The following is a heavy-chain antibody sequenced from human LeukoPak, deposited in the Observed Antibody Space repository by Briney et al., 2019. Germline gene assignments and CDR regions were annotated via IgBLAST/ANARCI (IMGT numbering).Heavy chain of an antibody. Sequence: GGSLRLSCAAAGFTFSSYGMHWGRQASGKGVGGGGFIRYDGSNKYYADSVKGRFTISRDNSKNTLYLQMNSLRAEDTAVYYCAKDQFRVTMIVVVPNWFDPWGQGTLVTVSS. V-gene: IGHV3-30*02. J-gene: IGHJ5*02. CDR2: IRYDGSNK. CDR1: GFTFSSYG. CDR3: AKDQFRVTMIVVVPNWFDP. D-gene: IGHD3-22*01.